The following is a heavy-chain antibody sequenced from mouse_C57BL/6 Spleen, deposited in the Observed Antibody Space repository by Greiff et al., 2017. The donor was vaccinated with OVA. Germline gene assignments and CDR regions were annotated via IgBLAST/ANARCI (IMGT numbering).Heavy chain of an antibody. J-gene: IGHJ4*01. CDR3: ARRSYDYDGYAMDY. D-gene: IGHD2-4*01. V-gene: IGHV1-47*01. CDR1: GYTFTTYP. Sequence: QVQLQQSGAELVKPGASVKMSCKASGYTFTTYPIEWMKQNHGKSLEWIGNFHPYNDDTKYNEKFKGKATLTVEKSSSTVYLALSRLTSDDSAVYYGARRSYDYDGYAMDYWGQGTSVTVSS. CDR2: FHPYNDDT.